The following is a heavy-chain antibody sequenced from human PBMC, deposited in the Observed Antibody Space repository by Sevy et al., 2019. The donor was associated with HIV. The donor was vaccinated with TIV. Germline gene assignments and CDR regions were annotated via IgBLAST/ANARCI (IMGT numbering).Heavy chain of an antibody. CDR3: ARPAWEYCTGGSCYFLLDGMDV. CDR1: GFIFSNYA. J-gene: IGHJ6*02. Sequence: GGSLRLSCAASGFIFSNYAMHWVRQAPGKGLEWMAVISFDGTNKYYADSVEGRFTISRDNSKNTLYLQMNGLRAEDTAVYYCARPAWEYCTGGSCYFLLDGMDVWGQGTTVTVSS. CDR2: ISFDGTNK. D-gene: IGHD2-15*01. V-gene: IGHV3-30-3*01.